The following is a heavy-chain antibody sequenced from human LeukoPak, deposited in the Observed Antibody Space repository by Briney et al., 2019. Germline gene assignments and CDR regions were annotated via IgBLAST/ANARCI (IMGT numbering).Heavy chain of an antibody. CDR2: ISYDGSNK. CDR1: GFTFSSYA. V-gene: IGHV3-30-3*01. J-gene: IGHJ4*02. CDR3: ARTPVGIVVVPAAPDY. D-gene: IGHD2-2*01. Sequence: GGSLRLSCAASGFTFSSYAMHWVRQAPGKGLEWVAVISYDGSNKHYADSVKGRFTISRDNSKNTLYLQMNSLRAEDTAVYYCARTPVGIVVVPAAPDYWGQGTLVTVTS.